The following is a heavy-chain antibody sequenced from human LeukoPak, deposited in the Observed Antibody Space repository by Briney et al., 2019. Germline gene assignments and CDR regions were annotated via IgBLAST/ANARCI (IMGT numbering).Heavy chain of an antibody. Sequence: ASVKVSCKASGYTFTGYYMHWVRQAPGQGLEWMGWINPNSGGTNYAQKFQGRVTMTRDTSISTACMELSRLRSDDTAVYYCAREHVHGDYGPLDYWGQGTLVTVSS. CDR3: AREHVHGDYGPLDY. J-gene: IGHJ4*02. CDR2: INPNSGGT. V-gene: IGHV1-2*02. D-gene: IGHD4-17*01. CDR1: GYTFTGYY.